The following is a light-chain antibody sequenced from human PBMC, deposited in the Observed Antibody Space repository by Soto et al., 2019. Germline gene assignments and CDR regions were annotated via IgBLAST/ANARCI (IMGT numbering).Light chain of an antibody. Sequence: DIQMTQSPSSVSASVGDRVTITFRASQGLGVWLGWYQQKPGKAPQLLIFGASGLQTGVPSRFSGSGSGTDFTLTISSLQPEDFATYYCQQAYSFPLTVGGGTKVEIK. V-gene: IGKV1-12*01. CDR1: QGLGVW. CDR2: GAS. J-gene: IGKJ4*01. CDR3: QQAYSFPLT.